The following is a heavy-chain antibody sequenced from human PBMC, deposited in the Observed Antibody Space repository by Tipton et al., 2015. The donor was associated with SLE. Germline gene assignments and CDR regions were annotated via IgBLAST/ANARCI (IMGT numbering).Heavy chain of an antibody. CDR2: ILNSGST. J-gene: IGHJ6*02. Sequence: TLSLTCTVSGGSISSRYWSWIRQPPGKGLEWIGYILNSGSTNYNPSLKSRVTISVDTSKNQFSLRLKSVTAADTAVYYCAGIGGKATVSPFYYYGMDVWGQGTTVTVSS. D-gene: IGHD4-17*01. CDR3: AGIGGKATVSPFYYYGMDV. CDR1: GGSISSRY. V-gene: IGHV4-59*11.